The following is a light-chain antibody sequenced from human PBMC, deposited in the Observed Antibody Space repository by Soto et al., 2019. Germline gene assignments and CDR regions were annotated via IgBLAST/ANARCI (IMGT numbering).Light chain of an antibody. J-gene: IGLJ2*01. CDR2: DDN. CDR1: SSDVGILNI. Sequence: QSALTQPASVSGSPGQSITISCTGTSSDVGILNIVSWYQHHPGKAPKLIIYDDNERPSGVSNRFSGSRSGNTASLTISGLQAEDEADYYCCSYAGSNTFLLLFGGGTKLTVL. CDR3: CSYAGSNTFLLL. V-gene: IGLV2-23*02.